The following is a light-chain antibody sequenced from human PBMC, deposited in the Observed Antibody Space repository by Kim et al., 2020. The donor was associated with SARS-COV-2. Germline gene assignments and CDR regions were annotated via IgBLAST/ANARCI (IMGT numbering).Light chain of an antibody. Sequence: DTQMTQSPSSLSAFVGERVTITCQASHDISNNLNWYQQKPGKAPRLLIYDTFNVERGVPSRFSGSGSGTDFTLTINSLQPEDVATYYCQQYDNDCSFGGGTKVAIK. J-gene: IGKJ4*01. V-gene: IGKV1-33*01. CDR1: HDISNN. CDR2: DTF. CDR3: QQYDNDCS.